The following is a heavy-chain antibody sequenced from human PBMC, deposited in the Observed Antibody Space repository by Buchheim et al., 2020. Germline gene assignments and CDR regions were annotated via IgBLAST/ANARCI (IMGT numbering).Heavy chain of an antibody. CDR2: ISYDESNK. Sequence: QVQLVESGGGVVQPGRSLRLSCAASGFTFSSSGMHWVRRAPGKGLEWVAVISYDESNKYYADSVKGRFTISRDNSKNTLYLQMNSLRAEDTAVYYCAKDRRRLGAAAGTYFDYWGQGAL. CDR3: AKDRRRLGAAAGTYFDY. J-gene: IGHJ4*02. CDR1: GFTFSSSG. D-gene: IGHD6-13*01. V-gene: IGHV3-30*18.